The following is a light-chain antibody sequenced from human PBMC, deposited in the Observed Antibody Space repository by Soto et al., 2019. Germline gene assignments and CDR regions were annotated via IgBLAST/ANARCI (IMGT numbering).Light chain of an antibody. Sequence: QSVLTQPPSASGTPGQRVTISCSGSGSSIGTNTVNWYRQLPGTAPKLLIYGDNQRPSGVPDRFSGSKSGTSASLAISGLQSEDEADYYCSSYSSSSTKVFGGGTKLTVL. J-gene: IGLJ2*01. V-gene: IGLV1-44*01. CDR2: GDN. CDR3: SSYSSSSTKV. CDR1: GSSIGTNT.